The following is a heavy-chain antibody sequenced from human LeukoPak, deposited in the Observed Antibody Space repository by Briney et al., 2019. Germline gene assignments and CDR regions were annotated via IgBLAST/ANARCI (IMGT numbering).Heavy chain of an antibody. D-gene: IGHD3-16*01. CDR1: GFTFSRYW. CDR2: IKQDGSEK. J-gene: IGHJ4*02. V-gene: IGHV3-7*03. Sequence: PGGSLRLSCAASGFTFSRYWMSWVRQAPGKGLEWVANIKQDGSEKYYVDSVKGRFTISRDNAKNSLYLQMNSLRAEDTALYYCARGLGAGSYFDYWGQGTLVTVSS. CDR3: ARGLGAGSYFDY.